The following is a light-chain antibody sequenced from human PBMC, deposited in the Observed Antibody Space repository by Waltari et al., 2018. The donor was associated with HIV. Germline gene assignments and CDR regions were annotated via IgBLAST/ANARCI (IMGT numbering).Light chain of an antibody. CDR1: ALPQKY. CDR2: KDS. Sequence: SYELTQPPSVSVSPGQTATITCSGDALPQKYGYRYQQKPGQAPVMVIYKDSERPSGIPERFSGSSSGTTVTLTISGVQAEGEADYYCQSTGSSGSYLVLFGGGTKLTVL. J-gene: IGLJ2*01. V-gene: IGLV3-25*03. CDR3: QSTGSSGSYLVL.